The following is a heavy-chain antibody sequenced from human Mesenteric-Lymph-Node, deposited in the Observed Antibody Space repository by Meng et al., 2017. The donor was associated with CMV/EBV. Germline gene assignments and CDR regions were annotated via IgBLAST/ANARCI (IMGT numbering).Heavy chain of an antibody. D-gene: IGHD3/OR15-3a*01. CDR1: GFTFSSYG. CDR3: AKQDFSNWFDP. J-gene: IGHJ5*02. V-gene: IGHV3-30*18. CDR2: ISYDGSNK. Sequence: SCAASGFTFSSYGMHWVRQAPGKGLEWVEVISYDGSNKYYADSVKGRFTISRDNSKNTLYLQMNSLRAEDTAVYYCAKQDFSNWFDPWGQGTLVTVSS.